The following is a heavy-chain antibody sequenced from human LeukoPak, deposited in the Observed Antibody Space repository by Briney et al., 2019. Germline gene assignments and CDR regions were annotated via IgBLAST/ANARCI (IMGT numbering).Heavy chain of an antibody. Sequence: GGSLRLSCAASGFTFSSYWMHWVRQAPGKGLVWVSRINSDGGSTTYADSVKGRFTISRDNAKNTLYLQMNSLRAEDTAVYYCARAPYYYDTSGFLIWGQGTTVTVSS. CDR2: INSDGGST. J-gene: IGHJ6*02. CDR1: GFTFSSYW. V-gene: IGHV3-74*01. CDR3: ARAPYYYDTSGFLI. D-gene: IGHD3-22*01.